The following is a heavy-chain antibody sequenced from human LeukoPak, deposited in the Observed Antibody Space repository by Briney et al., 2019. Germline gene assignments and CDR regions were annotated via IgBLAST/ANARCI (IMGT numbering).Heavy chain of an antibody. J-gene: IGHJ6*03. CDR1: GYSISNGYY. D-gene: IGHD2-8*02. Sequence: SETLSLTCTVSGYSISNGYYWGWIRQSPGKGLEWIGSFYHSGSTYYNPSLESRVTISVDTSKNQFSLKVNSVTAADTAVYYCARFAGGASGYFYYMDVWGKGTTVTVSS. V-gene: IGHV4-38-2*02. CDR3: ARFAGGASGYFYYMDV. CDR2: FYHSGST.